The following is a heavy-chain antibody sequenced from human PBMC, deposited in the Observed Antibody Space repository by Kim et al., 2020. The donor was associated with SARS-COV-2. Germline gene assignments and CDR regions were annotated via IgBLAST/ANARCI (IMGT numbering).Heavy chain of an antibody. Sequence: SETLSLTCTVAGGSISRGGYYWSWSRQHPGKGLEWIGYIYYSGSTYYNPSLKSRVTISVDTSKNQFSLKLSSVTAADTAVYYCASLWFGELLLPNWGQGTLVTVSS. V-gene: IGHV4-31*03. J-gene: IGHJ4*02. D-gene: IGHD3-10*01. CDR1: GGSISRGGYY. CDR3: ASLWFGELLLPN. CDR2: IYYSGST.